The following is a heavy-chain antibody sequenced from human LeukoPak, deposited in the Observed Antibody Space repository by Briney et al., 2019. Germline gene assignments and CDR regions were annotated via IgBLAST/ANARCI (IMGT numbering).Heavy chain of an antibody. V-gene: IGHV1-69*06. CDR2: IIPIFGTA. Sequence: ASVRVSCKASGGTFSSYAISWVRQAPGQGLEWMGGIIPIFGTANYAQRFQGRVTIVADKSTTTVHMELSSLRSEDTAVYYCARGLDPFAHNPFDIWGQGTMVTVSS. CDR3: ARGLDPFAHNPFDI. J-gene: IGHJ3*02. CDR1: GGTFSSYA. D-gene: IGHD3/OR15-3a*01.